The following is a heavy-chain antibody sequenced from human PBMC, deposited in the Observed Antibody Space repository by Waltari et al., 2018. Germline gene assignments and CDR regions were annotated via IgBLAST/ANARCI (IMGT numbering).Heavy chain of an antibody. CDR3: TRDRVGYCSGGTCYSRWFDP. Sequence: QVQLVQSGAEVKKPGASVKVSCRVSGYSLTASALHCGRQAPGKGLEWLGGFDPEYGEAVYAQEFQGRVTMTEDTSKDTAYMELSSLTYEDTAVYYCTRDRVGYCSGGTCYSRWFDPWGQGTLVTVSS. V-gene: IGHV1-24*01. CDR2: FDPEYGEA. D-gene: IGHD2-15*01. J-gene: IGHJ5*02. CDR1: GYSLTASA.